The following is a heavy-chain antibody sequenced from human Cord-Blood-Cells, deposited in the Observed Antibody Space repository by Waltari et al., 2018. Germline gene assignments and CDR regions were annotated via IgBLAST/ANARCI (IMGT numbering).Heavy chain of an antibody. Sequence: EVQLVESGGGLVQPGRSLRLSCAASGFTFDDYAMHWVRQAPGKGLVWVSDIRWNSGSIGYADSVKGRFTLSRDNAKNALYLQMNSLRAEDTALDYCAKIKPPIIAVAGTYYFDYWGQGTLVTVSS. CDR2: IRWNSGSI. CDR1: GFTFDDYA. J-gene: IGHJ4*02. V-gene: IGHV3-9*01. D-gene: IGHD6-19*01. CDR3: AKIKPPIIAVAGTYYFDY.